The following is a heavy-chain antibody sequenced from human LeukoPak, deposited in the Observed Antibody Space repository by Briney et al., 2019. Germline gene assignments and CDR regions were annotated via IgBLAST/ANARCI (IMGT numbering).Heavy chain of an antibody. CDR1: GGSISSYY. D-gene: IGHD2-2*01. CDR3: ARDRRCQGVPAATFSNCSYGMDV. V-gene: IGHV4-59*01. CDR2: IYYSGST. J-gene: IGHJ6*02. Sequence: SETLSLTCTVSGGSISSYYRSWIRQPPGKGLEWIGYIYYSGSTNYIPSLTLRSTLSVDTSQNHFSLKLSSVPAADTAVYYCARDRRCQGVPAATFSNCSYGMDVWGQGTTVTVSS.